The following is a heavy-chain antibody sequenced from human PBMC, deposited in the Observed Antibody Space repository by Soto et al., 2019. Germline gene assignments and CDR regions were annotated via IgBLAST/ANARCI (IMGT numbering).Heavy chain of an antibody. CDR1: GYTFTNFG. V-gene: IGHV1-18*01. Sequence: QVQLVQSGAEVKKPGASVKVSCKASGYTFTNFGISWVRQAPGQGLEWMGWISAYNGNTNYAQNFQGRVTMTTDTSTSTAYRERRSLRSDDTAVYYWARGGTPIDYWGQGTLVTVSS. D-gene: IGHD3-16*01. J-gene: IGHJ4*02. CDR2: ISAYNGNT. CDR3: ARGGTPIDY.